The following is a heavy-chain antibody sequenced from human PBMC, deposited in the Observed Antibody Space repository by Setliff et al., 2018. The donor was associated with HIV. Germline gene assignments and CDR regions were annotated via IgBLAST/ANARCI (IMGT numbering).Heavy chain of an antibody. Sequence: ASVKVSCKVSGYTLTELSMHWVRQAPGKGLEWMGGFDPEDGERIYAQKFQGRVTMTEDTSTDTAYMELSSLRSEDTALYYCAKDIGGGWGAFDIWGQGTMVTVSS. CDR1: GYTLTELS. D-gene: IGHD3-16*01. V-gene: IGHV1-24*01. J-gene: IGHJ3*02. CDR3: AKDIGGGWGAFDI. CDR2: FDPEDGER.